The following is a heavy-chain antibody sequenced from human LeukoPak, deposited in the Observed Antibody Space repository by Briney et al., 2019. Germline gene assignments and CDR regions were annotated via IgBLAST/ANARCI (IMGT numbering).Heavy chain of an antibody. CDR2: IYYSGST. CDR1: GGSISSGDYY. Sequence: SETLSLTCTVSGGSISSGDYYWSWIRQPPGKGLEWIASIYYSGSTYYNPSLKTRVTISVDTSKNQFSLKLSSVTAADTAVYYCARLPRITIFGVPDRGAFDIWGQGTMVTVSS. D-gene: IGHD3-3*01. V-gene: IGHV4-39*01. J-gene: IGHJ3*02. CDR3: ARLPRITIFGVPDRGAFDI.